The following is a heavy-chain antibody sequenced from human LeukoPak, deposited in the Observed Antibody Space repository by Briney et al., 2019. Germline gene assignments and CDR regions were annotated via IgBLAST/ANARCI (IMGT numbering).Heavy chain of an antibody. D-gene: IGHD2-8*01. J-gene: IGHJ5*02. Sequence: SETLSLTCTVSGGSISSYYWSWLRQPPGKGLEWIGYIYHSGSTNYNPSLKSRVTISIDTSKNQFSLKLNSVTAADTAVYYCGRDLVHRDDSNASWGQGTLVSVSS. CDR1: GGSISSYY. CDR2: IYHSGST. V-gene: IGHV4-59*01. CDR3: GRDLVHRDDSNAS.